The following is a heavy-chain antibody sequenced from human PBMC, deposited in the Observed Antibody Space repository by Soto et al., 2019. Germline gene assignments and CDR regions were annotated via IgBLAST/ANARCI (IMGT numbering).Heavy chain of an antibody. V-gene: IGHV4-34*01. Sequence: QVQLQQWGAGLLKPSETLSLTCAVYGGSFNAYYWSWIRQPPGKGLEWIGEINHSGSASYNPSLKSRVTISVDTSKNQFSLKMSSVTAADTAVYYCASRLIVVVPAAGNGYFDYWGQGTLVTVSS. CDR3: ASRLIVVVPAAGNGYFDY. D-gene: IGHD2-2*01. J-gene: IGHJ4*02. CDR1: GGSFNAYY. CDR2: INHSGSA.